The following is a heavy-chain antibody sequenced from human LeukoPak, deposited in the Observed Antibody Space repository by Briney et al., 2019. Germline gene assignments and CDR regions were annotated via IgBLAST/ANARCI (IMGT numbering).Heavy chain of an antibody. CDR1: GYSISSGYY. V-gene: IGHV4-38-2*02. J-gene: IGHJ4*02. Sequence: SETLSLTCTVSGYSISSGYYWGWIRQPPGKGLEWIGSIYYSGNTYYRPSLKSRVTISVDTSKNQFSLKLSSVTAADTAVYYCARGRVSDYWGQGTLVTVSS. CDR3: ARGRVSDY. CDR2: IYYSGNT. D-gene: IGHD2-8*01.